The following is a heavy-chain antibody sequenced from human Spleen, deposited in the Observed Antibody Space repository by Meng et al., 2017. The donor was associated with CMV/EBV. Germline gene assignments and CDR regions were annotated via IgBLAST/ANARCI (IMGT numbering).Heavy chain of an antibody. CDR1: NSAG. CDR2: TFDRTKWHN. D-gene: IGHD2-2*01. J-gene: IGHJ4*02. V-gene: IGHV6-1*01. CDR3: ARAPWGENCSTTSCYAFDY. Sequence: NSAGWNLIMQSPWRGLEWLGRTFDRTKWHNDYAESVKSRIDIKPDTSKNQFSLQLTAVTPEDTAVYYCARAPWGENCSTTSCYAFDYWGQGTLVTVSS.